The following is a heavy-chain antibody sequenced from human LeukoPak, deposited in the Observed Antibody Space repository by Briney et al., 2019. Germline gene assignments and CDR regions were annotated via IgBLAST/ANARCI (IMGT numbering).Heavy chain of an antibody. J-gene: IGHJ4*02. CDR2: IYHSGST. D-gene: IGHD6-19*01. CDR1: GYSISSGYY. Sequence: SETLSLTCTVSGYSISSGYYWGWIRQPPGKGLEWIGSIYHSGSTYYNVSLKSRVTISLDTSKNQFSLKLSSVTAAETAVYYCARVAGQGYPFDYWGQGTLVTVSS. CDR3: ARVAGQGYPFDY. V-gene: IGHV4-38-2*02.